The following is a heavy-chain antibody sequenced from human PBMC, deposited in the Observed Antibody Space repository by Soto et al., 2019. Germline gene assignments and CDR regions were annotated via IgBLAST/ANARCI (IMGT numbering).Heavy chain of an antibody. V-gene: IGHV3-64*01. D-gene: IGHD1-7*01. CDR2: ISSNGGTT. Sequence: EVQLAESGGALFQPGGSRNLSCLAPGSTFGSNDRPWVRQAPGKGLEYVSSISSNGGTTYYGNSVKGRFTISRDNSKNTLYLQMGSLRAEDMAVYYCVRRVSGNYDYWGQGTLVTVSS. CDR3: VRRVSGNYDY. CDR1: GSTFGSND. J-gene: IGHJ4*02.